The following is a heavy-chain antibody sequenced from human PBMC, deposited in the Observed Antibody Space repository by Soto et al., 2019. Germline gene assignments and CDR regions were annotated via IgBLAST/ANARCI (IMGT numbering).Heavy chain of an antibody. D-gene: IGHD3-16*01. V-gene: IGHV4-34*01. J-gene: IGHJ6*02. CDR1: GGSFTGYY. CDR2: INHSGST. Sequence: QVQLQQWGAGLLKPSETLSLTCALYGGSFTGYYWSWIRQVPGKGLAWIGEINHSGSTKYNPSLKSRVNISVAPSTNQCSLTLSSVTAADSAVYHWASGMTSGRWGVYYYYGWDVWGQGTTVTVSS. CDR3: ASGMTSGRWGVYYYYGWDV.